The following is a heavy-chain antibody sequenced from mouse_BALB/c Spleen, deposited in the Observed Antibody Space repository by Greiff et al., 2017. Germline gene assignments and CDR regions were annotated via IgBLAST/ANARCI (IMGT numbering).Heavy chain of an antibody. J-gene: IGHJ4*01. CDR1: GYSFTGYY. CDR2: ISCYNGAT. D-gene: IGHD3-2*01. V-gene: IGHV1S34*01. Sequence: LVKTGASVKISCKASGYSFTGYYMHWVKQSHGKSLEWIGYISCYNGATSYNQKFKGKATFTVDTSSSTAYMQFNSLTSEDSAVYYCARDSSCYEAMDYWGQGTSVTVSS. CDR3: ARDSSCYEAMDY.